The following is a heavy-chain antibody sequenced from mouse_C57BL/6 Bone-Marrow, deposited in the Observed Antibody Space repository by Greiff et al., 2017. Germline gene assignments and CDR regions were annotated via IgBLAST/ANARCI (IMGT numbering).Heavy chain of an antibody. Sequence: VQLQQPGPGLVQPAASVKLSCKASGYTFTSYWMHLVKQRPGQGLEWIGIINPSYGGTNYNEKFQSKATLTVDKSSSHAYMLLISLTSSAAAVSSCARDTSDFDYWGQGTTRTVSS. CDR1: GYTFTSYW. CDR2: INPSYGGT. J-gene: IGHJ2*01. V-gene: IGHV1-53*01. CDR3: ARDTSDFDY.